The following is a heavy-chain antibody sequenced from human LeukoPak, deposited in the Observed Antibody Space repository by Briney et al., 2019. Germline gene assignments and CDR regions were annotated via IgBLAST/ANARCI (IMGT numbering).Heavy chain of an antibody. J-gene: IGHJ4*02. V-gene: IGHV3-49*04. D-gene: IGHD2-15*01. Sequence: GRSLRLSCTTSGFTSGNFAMTWVRQAPGKGLEWVGYIRAKAYGGTPEYAPPVKGRFSVSRDDSKSIAYLQMNSLRLEDTAVYYCTRGSGRYEFWGQGTLVTVS. CDR3: TRGSGRYEF. CDR1: GFTSGNFA. CDR2: IRAKAYGGTP.